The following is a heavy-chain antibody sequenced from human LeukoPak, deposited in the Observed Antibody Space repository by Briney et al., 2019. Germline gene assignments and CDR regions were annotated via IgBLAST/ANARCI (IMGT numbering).Heavy chain of an antibody. D-gene: IGHD5-12*01. J-gene: IGHJ2*01. CDR2: IRTSTSNN. CDR1: GFTFSAHT. CDR3: ARNPVGDAKYSCYLDL. Sequence: PGGSLRLSCAASGFTFSAHTVNWVRQAPGKDLEWVASIRTSTSNNIFNADSVKGRFTISRDNAKNSLFLQMNSLRAEDTAVYYCARNPVGDAKYSCYLDLWGRGTMVAVSS. V-gene: IGHV3-21*01.